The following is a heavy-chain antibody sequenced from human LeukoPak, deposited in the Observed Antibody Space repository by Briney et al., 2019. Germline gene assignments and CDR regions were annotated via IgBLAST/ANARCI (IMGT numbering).Heavy chain of an antibody. CDR1: GFTFSSYS. Sequence: GGSLRLSCAAPGFTFSSYSMNWVRQAPGKGLEWVSSISSDSNYIYYANSVKGRFTISRDNAKNSLYLQMNSLRAEDTAVYYCAREVRYLKGFDYWGQGTLVTVSS. J-gene: IGHJ4*02. CDR3: AREVRYLKGFDY. D-gene: IGHD1-14*01. CDR2: ISSDSNYI. V-gene: IGHV3-21*01.